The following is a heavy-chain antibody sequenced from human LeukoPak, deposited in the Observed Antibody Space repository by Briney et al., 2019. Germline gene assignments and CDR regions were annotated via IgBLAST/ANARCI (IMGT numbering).Heavy chain of an antibody. J-gene: IGHJ5*02. D-gene: IGHD2-15*01. CDR3: AREGRYWSGGSCYSYWFDP. CDR1: GYTFTGYY. CDR2: INPNSGGT. V-gene: IGHV1-2*05. Sequence: ASVKVSCKASGYTFTGYYMRWGRQAPGQGLEWMGRINPNSGGTNYAQRFEGRVTLATDPSISTAYMELSRLRSADPDMYERAREGRYWSGGSCYSYWFDPWGQGTLVTVSS.